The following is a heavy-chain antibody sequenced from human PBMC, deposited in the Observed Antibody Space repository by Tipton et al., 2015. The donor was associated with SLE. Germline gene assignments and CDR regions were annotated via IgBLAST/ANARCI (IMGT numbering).Heavy chain of an antibody. CDR3: ARRRWDSHVVLALDI. J-gene: IGHJ3*02. Sequence: SLRLSCVASGFRSPFTDYGMHWVRQAPGKGLEFVAFIGRDVNFIQYGDSVKGRFTISRDNSKNTLYLQMNSLRADDTAVYYCARRRWDSHVVLALDIWGQGTMVTVSS. CDR2: IGRDVNFI. V-gene: IGHV3-33*01. D-gene: IGHD1-26*01. CDR1: GFRSPFTDYG.